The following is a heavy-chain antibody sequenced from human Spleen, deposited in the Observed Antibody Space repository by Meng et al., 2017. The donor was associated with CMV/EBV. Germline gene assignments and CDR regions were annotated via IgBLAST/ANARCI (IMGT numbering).Heavy chain of an antibody. CDR1: GYTFSRYY. V-gene: IGHV1-46*01. Sequence: CKASGYTFSRYYMHRVRQAPGKGLEWMGIINPSGGSTSYAQKFQGRVTMTRDTSTNTVYMELSSLRSEDTAVYYCASGGHTYMAYFDYWGQGTLVTVSS. D-gene: IGHD4-23*01. J-gene: IGHJ4*02. CDR3: ASGGHTYMAYFDY. CDR2: INPSGGST.